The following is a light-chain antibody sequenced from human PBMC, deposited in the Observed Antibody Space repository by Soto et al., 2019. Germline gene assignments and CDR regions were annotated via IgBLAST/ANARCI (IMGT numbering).Light chain of an antibody. V-gene: IGKV3-20*01. CDR3: QQYGGSSQT. J-gene: IGKJ1*01. Sequence: EIVLTQSPGTLSLSPGKRATLSCRASQRVSNNYLAWYQQKPGQAPRLLIYGASSRAPGIPDRFIGSGSGTDFTLTISRLEPEDFAVYYCQQYGGSSQTFGQGTKVEIK. CDR1: QRVSNNY. CDR2: GAS.